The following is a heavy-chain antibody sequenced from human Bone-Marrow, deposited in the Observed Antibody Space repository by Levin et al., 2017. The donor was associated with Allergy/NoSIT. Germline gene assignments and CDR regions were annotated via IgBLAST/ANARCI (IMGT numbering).Heavy chain of an antibody. CDR1: GDSISAYY. V-gene: IGHV4-59*08. J-gene: IGHJ2*01. Sequence: ESLKISCHVSGDSISAYYWSWIRQPPGKGLEWIGYVYYTGSTNYNPSLRRRLTISLDTSKNQFSLKLSSLTAADTAVYFCARQLDGNSFRYFDLWGRGTLVTVSS. D-gene: IGHD4-23*01. CDR3: ARQLDGNSFRYFDL. CDR2: VYYTGST.